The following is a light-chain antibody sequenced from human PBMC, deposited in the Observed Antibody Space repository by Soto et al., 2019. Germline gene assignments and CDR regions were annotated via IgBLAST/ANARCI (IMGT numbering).Light chain of an antibody. Sequence: EIVMTQSPATLSVSPGERATLSCRASQSVSSKLAWYQQKPGQAPRLLIYGASTRSAGIQARFSGSGSGTEFTLTISSLQSEDFAVYYCQQYNNWPPITFGQGTRLEIK. J-gene: IGKJ5*01. CDR2: GAS. V-gene: IGKV3-15*01. CDR3: QQYNNWPPIT. CDR1: QSVSSK.